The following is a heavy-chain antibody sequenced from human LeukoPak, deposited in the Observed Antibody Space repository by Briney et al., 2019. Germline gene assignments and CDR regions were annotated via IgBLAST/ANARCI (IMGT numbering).Heavy chain of an antibody. CDR1: GGSISSGNW. CDR2: IYHSGST. Sequence: SETLSFTCAVSGGSISSGNWWRWVRQPPGKGLEWMGEIYHSGSTNYNPSLKSRVTISVDKSKNQFSLKLSSVTAADTAVYYCARAMSYGSGSVPPDYWGQGTLVTASS. CDR3: ARAMSYGSGSVPPDY. V-gene: IGHV4-4*02. D-gene: IGHD3-10*01. J-gene: IGHJ4*02.